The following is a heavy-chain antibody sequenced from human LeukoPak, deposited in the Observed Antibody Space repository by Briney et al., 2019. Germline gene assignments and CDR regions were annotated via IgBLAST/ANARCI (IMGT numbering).Heavy chain of an antibody. Sequence: GGSLRLSCAASGFTFSSYAMSWVRQAPGKGMEGVSAISGSGGSTYYADSVKGRFTISRDNSKNTLYLQMNSLRAEDTAVYYCAKDQGYSSSSVAFDIWGQGTMVTVSS. V-gene: IGHV3-23*01. CDR1: GFTFSSYA. J-gene: IGHJ3*02. CDR3: AKDQGYSSSSVAFDI. CDR2: ISGSGGST. D-gene: IGHD6-6*01.